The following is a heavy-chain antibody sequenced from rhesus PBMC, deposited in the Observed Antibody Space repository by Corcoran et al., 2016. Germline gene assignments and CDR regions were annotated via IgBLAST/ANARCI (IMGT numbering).Heavy chain of an antibody. CDR3: ARLEIQWVQSWDY. CDR2: ISGSSGST. CDR1: GYSISSGYY. D-gene: IGHD5-24*01. Sequence: QVQLQESGQGLVKPSETLSLTCAVSGYSISSGYYWGWIRQPPGKGLEYIGYISGSSGSTYYNPSHKSRGTISQDTSKNQFSLKLSSVTAADTAVYYCARLEIQWVQSWDYWGQGVLVTVSS. J-gene: IGHJ4*01. V-gene: IGHV4-99*01.